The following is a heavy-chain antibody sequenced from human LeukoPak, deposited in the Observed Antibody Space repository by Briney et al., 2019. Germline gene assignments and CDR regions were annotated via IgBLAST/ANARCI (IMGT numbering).Heavy chain of an antibody. J-gene: IGHJ1*01. CDR1: GFTVSSNY. D-gene: IGHD2-15*01. Sequence: GGSLRLSCAASGFTVSSNYMSWVRQAPGKGLEWVSVIYSGGSTYYADSVKGRFTISRDNSKNTLYLQMNSLRAEDTAVYYCARDLYCSGGSCLGFQHWGQGTLVTVSS. CDR2: IYSGGST. V-gene: IGHV3-53*01. CDR3: ARDLYCSGGSCLGFQH.